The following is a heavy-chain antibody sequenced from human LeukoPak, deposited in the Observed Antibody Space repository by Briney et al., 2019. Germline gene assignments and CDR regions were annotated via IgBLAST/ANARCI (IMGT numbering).Heavy chain of an antibody. Sequence: SVKVSCKASGGTFISYAISWVRQAPGQGLGWMGGIIPIFGTANYAQKFQGRVTITADESTSTAYMELSSLRSEDTAVYYCATCVYDSSGYFSFDYWGQGTLVTVSS. D-gene: IGHD3-22*01. CDR3: ATCVYDSSGYFSFDY. J-gene: IGHJ4*02. CDR2: IIPIFGTA. V-gene: IGHV1-69*13. CDR1: GGTFISYA.